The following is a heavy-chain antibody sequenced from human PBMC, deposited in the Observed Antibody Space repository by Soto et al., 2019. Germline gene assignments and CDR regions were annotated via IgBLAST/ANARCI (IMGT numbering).Heavy chain of an antibody. CDR2: ISGSGGST. J-gene: IGHJ6*02. D-gene: IGHD1-26*01. CDR1: RFTFSSYA. V-gene: IGHV3-23*01. CDR3: AKSIVGATTSYYYYGMDV. Sequence: GGSLRLSCAASRFTFSSYAMSWVRQAPGKGLEWVSAISGSGGSTYYADSVKGRFTISRDNSKNTLYLQMNSLRAEDTAVYYCAKSIVGATTSYYYYGMDVWGQGTTVTVSS.